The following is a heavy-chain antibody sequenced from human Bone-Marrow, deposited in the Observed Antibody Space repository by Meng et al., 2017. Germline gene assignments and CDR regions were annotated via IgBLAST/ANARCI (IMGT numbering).Heavy chain of an antibody. J-gene: IGHJ5*02. Sequence: VQSGAEVEEPLASGKCSCHASGYTFTSYGISLVRQAPGQGLEWMGWISAYNGNTNYAQKLQGRVTMTTDTSTSTAYMELMSLRSDDTAVYYCARTYYGSGSPTPNFDPWGQGTLVTVSS. CDR2: ISAYNGNT. CDR1: GYTFTSYG. CDR3: ARTYYGSGSPTPNFDP. D-gene: IGHD3-10*01. V-gene: IGHV1-18*01.